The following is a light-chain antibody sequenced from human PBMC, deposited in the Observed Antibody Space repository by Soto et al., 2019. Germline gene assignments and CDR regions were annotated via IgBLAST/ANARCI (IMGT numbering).Light chain of an antibody. J-gene: IGKJ4*01. CDR1: QGVSRGY. CDR3: RQYFDVPFT. Sequence: EIVLTQSPDTLSLSPGERATLSCRASQGVSRGYLAWYQQKAGQAPRFLIYGVSSRATGVSHRFSGSGSGTDFTLTISSLEAEDVAFYWCRQYFDVPFTFGGGTKVDI. V-gene: IGKV3-20*01. CDR2: GVS.